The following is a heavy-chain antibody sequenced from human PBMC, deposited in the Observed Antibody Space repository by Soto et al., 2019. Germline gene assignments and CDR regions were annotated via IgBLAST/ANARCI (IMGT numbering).Heavy chain of an antibody. Sequence: QVPLVQSGAEVKKPGSSVTVSCKASGGTFSSYAIHWVRQAPGQGLEWMGGIIPMYGPAKYAQRFQGRVTITADESTTTVYMELTSLTSQDTAVYYCARVTSMVRGVIANWFDPWGHGNLVTVSS. CDR2: IIPMYGPA. V-gene: IGHV1-69*01. CDR1: GGTFSSYA. J-gene: IGHJ5*02. D-gene: IGHD3-10*01. CDR3: ARVTSMVRGVIANWFDP.